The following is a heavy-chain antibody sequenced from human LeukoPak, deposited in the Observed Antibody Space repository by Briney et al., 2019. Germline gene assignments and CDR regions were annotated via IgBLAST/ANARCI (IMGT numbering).Heavy chain of an antibody. CDR3: AKNRRIITMTPWT. CDR1: GFTFSSYA. D-gene: IGHD3-22*01. Sequence: PGGSLRLSCAASGFTFSSYAMNWVRQTPGKGLEWVSAISGSDGNTYYADSVKGRFTISRDDSKNTLYLQMNSLRAEDTAVYYCAKNRRIITMTPWTWGQGTLVTVSS. V-gene: IGHV3-23*01. J-gene: IGHJ1*01. CDR2: ISGSDGNT.